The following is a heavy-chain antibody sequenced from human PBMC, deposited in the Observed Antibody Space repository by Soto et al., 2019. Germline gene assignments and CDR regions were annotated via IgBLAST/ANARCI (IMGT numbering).Heavy chain of an antibody. CDR2: ISYDGSNE. V-gene: IGHV3-30*04. J-gene: IGHJ4*02. D-gene: IGHD3-10*01. CDR3: TRNYYGSGSYLGPFGY. CDR1: GFTFSNYA. Sequence: GGSRRLSCAASGFTFSNYAMHWVRQVPGKGLEWVAVISYDGSNEYYADSVKGRFTVSRDNSKNTLYLQMNSLRPEDTAVYYCTRNYYGSGSYLGPFGYWGQGT.